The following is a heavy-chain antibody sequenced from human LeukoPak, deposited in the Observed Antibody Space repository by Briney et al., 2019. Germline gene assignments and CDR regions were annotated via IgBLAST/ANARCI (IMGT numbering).Heavy chain of an antibody. CDR1: SGSISSGGYS. Sequence: SETLSLTCAVSSGSISSGGYSWSWIRQPTGKGLEWIGYIYHSGSTYYNPSLKSRVTISVDRSKNQFSLKLSSVTAADTAVYYCAVSVVPAAMFWFDPWGQGTLVTVSS. CDR3: AVSVVPAAMFWFDP. D-gene: IGHD2-2*01. V-gene: IGHV4-30-2*01. J-gene: IGHJ5*02. CDR2: IYHSGST.